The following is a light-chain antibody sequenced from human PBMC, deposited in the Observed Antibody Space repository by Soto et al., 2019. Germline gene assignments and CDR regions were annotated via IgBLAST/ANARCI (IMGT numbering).Light chain of an antibody. CDR3: QQYGSSPYT. J-gene: IGKJ2*01. Sequence: EIALTQSPGTLSLSPGERATLSCRASQSVSSSHLAWYKQKPGQAPRLLIYDASSRATGIPDRFSGSGSGTDFTLTISRLEPEDFAVYYCQQYGSSPYTFGQGSKLEIK. CDR1: QSVSSSH. V-gene: IGKV3-20*01. CDR2: DAS.